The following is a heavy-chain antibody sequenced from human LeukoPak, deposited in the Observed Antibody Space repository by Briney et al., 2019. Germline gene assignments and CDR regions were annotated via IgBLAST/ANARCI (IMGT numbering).Heavy chain of an antibody. CDR2: ISSSGSTI. CDR1: GFTLSSYE. D-gene: IGHD3-3*01. J-gene: IGHJ3*02. CDR3: ARSTIFGVVI. V-gene: IGHV3-48*03. Sequence: GGSLTLSCAASGFTLSSYEMNWVRQAPGKGLEWVSYISSSGSTIYYADSVKGRFTISRANAKNSLYLQMNSLRAEDTAVYYCARSTIFGVVIWGQGTMVTVSS.